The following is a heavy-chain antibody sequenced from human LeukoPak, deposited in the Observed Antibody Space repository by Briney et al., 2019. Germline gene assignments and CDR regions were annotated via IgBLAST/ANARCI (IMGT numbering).Heavy chain of an antibody. D-gene: IGHD6-19*01. Sequence: GASVKVSCKASGGTFSSYAISWVRQAPGQGLEWMGGIIPIFGTANYAQKFQGRVTITTDESTSTAYMELSSLRSEDTAVYYCARDLSLRGSGWYGYFDYWGQGTLVTVSS. CDR3: ARDLSLRGSGWYGYFDY. J-gene: IGHJ4*02. V-gene: IGHV1-69*05. CDR1: GGTFSSYA. CDR2: IIPIFGTA.